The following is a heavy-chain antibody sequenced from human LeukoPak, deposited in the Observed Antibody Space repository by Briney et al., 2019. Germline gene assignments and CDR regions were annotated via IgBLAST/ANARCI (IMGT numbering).Heavy chain of an antibody. CDR2: IKKDGGEK. CDR1: GFSLSNYW. Sequence: GGSLRLSCAAAGFSLSNYWMSWVRQAPGKGLEWVANIKKDGGEKYYVDSVKGRFTISRDNAKNSLFLQMNSLRAEDTAVYSCARDQWQWLGHFDYWGQGTLVTVSS. V-gene: IGHV3-7*04. J-gene: IGHJ4*02. D-gene: IGHD6-19*01. CDR3: ARDQWQWLGHFDY.